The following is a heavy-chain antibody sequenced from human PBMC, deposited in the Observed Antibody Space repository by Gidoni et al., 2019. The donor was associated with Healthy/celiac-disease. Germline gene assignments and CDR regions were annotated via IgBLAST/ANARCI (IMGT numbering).Heavy chain of an antibody. CDR1: GFSLINARMR. CDR3: ARIRRGRSSPDYYYNYGMDV. V-gene: IGHV2-26*01. Sequence: QVTLKESGPLLVKSTETLTLTSTVSGFSLINARMRVSWIRQPPGKALEWLAHIFSNDEESYSTSLKSRHTVSKDASKSQVVLTMTNMDPVDTATDYCARIRRGRSSPDYYYNYGMDVWGRGTTVTVSS. CDR2: IFSNDEE. D-gene: IGHD6-6*01. J-gene: IGHJ6*02.